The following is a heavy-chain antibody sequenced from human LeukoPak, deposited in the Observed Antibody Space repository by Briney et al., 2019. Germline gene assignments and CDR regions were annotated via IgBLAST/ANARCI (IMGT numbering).Heavy chain of an antibody. CDR2: INHSGRT. V-gene: IGHV4-34*01. Sequence: PSETLSLTCAVYGGSFNGYYWGWIPQPPGKGLEWIGEINHSGRTNYNPFLKSRVTISVDTSKNQSSLRLSSVTAADTAVYYWARGWRSMVRGKRTNWFDPWGQGTLVTVSS. CDR3: ARGWRSMVRGKRTNWFDP. CDR1: GGSFNGYY. D-gene: IGHD3-10*01. J-gene: IGHJ5*02.